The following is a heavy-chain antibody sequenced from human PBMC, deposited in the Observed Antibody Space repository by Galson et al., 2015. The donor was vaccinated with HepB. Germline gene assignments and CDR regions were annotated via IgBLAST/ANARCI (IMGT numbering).Heavy chain of an antibody. CDR3: ARVYCSSTSCYEGAFDI. CDR1: GGSISSYY. Sequence: SETLSLTCAVSGGSISSYYWSWIRQPPGKGLEWIGYIYYSGSTNYNPSLKSRVTISVDTSKNQFSLKLSSVTAADTAVYYCARVYCSSTSCYEGAFDIWGQGTMVTVSS. J-gene: IGHJ3*02. CDR2: IYYSGST. D-gene: IGHD2-2*01. V-gene: IGHV4-59*01.